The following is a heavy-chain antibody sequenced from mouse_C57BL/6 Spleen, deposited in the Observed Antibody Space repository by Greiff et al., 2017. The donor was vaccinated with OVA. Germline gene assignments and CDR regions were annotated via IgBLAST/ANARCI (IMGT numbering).Heavy chain of an antibody. D-gene: IGHD2-4*01. CDR2: ISYDGSN. J-gene: IGHJ3*01. CDR1: GYSITSGYY. CDR3: ARALYDYDEWFAY. Sequence: DVKLQESGPGLVKPSQSLSLTCSVTGYSITSGYYWNWIRQFPGNKLEWMGYISYDGSNNYNPSLKNRISITRDTSKNQFFLKLNSVTTEDTATDYCARALYDYDEWFAYWGQGTLVTVSA. V-gene: IGHV3-6*01.